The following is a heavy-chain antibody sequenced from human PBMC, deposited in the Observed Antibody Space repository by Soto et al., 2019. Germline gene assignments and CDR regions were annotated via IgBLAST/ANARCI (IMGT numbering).Heavy chain of an antibody. D-gene: IGHD2-15*01. CDR2: IYHSGSA. Sequence: QVQLQESGPGLVKPSGTLSLTCAVSGCSVSSSNWWSWVRQPPGKGLEWMGDIYHSGSAYDNPSPQCRATLSLDTANNQIYLRSTSLTAAATAVYYWAIVPGVVVSAADYFDIWGPGTRVIVSS. V-gene: IGHV4-4*02. CDR1: GCSVSSSNW. CDR3: AIVPGVVVSAADYFDI. J-gene: IGHJ3*02.